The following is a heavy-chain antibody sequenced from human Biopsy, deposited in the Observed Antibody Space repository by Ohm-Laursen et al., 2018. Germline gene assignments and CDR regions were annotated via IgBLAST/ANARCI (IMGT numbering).Heavy chain of an antibody. CDR2: ISGGGTI. CDR1: GFSFSDYH. V-gene: IGHV3-11*04. Sequence: GSLRLSCTASGFSFSDYHMRWIRQAPGRGLEWVSYISGGGTIYYGDSMKGRVTISRDNAKNSLYLQMHSPRAEDTAVYYCARDSRRTAREGGMDVWGQGTTVTVSS. J-gene: IGHJ6*02. CDR3: ARDSRRTAREGGMDV. D-gene: IGHD6-6*01.